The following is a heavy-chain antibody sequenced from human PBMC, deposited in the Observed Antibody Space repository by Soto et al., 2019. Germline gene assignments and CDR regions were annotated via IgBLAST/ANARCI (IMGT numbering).Heavy chain of an antibody. CDR2: ISAYNGNT. V-gene: IGHV1-18*01. CDR3: ARGDCGGDCYYYYYYGMDV. D-gene: IGHD2-21*02. Sequence: ASVKVSCKASGYTFTSYGISWVRQAPGQGLEWMGWISAYNGNTNYAQKLQGRVTMTTDTSTSTACMELRSLRSDDTAVDYCARGDCGGDCYYYYYYGMDVWGQGTTVTVSS. CDR1: GYTFTSYG. J-gene: IGHJ6*02.